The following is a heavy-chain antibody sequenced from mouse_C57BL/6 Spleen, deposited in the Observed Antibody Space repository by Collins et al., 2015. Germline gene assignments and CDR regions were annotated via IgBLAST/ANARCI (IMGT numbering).Heavy chain of an antibody. Sequence: DVRLQESGPGLVKPSQSLSLTCSVADYSITSDYYWNWIRQFPGNKLEWMGYINYDGSNNYNPSLKNRISITRDTSKNQFFLKLNSVITEDTAAHYCARGMITTAMDYWGQGTSVTVSS. CDR2: INYDGSN. J-gene: IGHJ4*01. CDR1: DYSITSDYY. CDR3: ARGMITTAMDY. D-gene: IGHD2-4*01. V-gene: IGHV3-6*02.